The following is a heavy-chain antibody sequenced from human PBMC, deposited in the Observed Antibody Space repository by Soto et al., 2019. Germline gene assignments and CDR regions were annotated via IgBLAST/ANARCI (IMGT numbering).Heavy chain of an antibody. J-gene: IGHJ4*02. Sequence: SETLSLTCTVSGGSITGGSISSTTYYWGWMRQPPGKGLEWIASFFIGGNTYYNPSLKSRVTTSVDTSKNQFSLKLSSVTAADTAVYYCARRYGSCFAYWGQGTLVTIS. V-gene: IGHV4-39*01. CDR2: FFIGGNT. CDR1: GGSITGGSISSTTYY. CDR3: ARRYGSCFAY. D-gene: IGHD5-18*01.